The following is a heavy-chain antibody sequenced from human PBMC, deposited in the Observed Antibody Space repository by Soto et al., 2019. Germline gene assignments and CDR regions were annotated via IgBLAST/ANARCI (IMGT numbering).Heavy chain of an antibody. CDR2: VKHDGSEK. V-gene: IGHV3-7*03. Sequence: GGSLRLSCAASGFTFSTYWMSWVRQAPGKGLEWVATVKHDGSEKYFMDSVKGRFTISRDNAKKSLYLQMNSLRAEDTAVYYCARGSHFFDYWGQGALVTVSS. J-gene: IGHJ4*02. CDR1: GFTFSTYW. CDR3: ARGSHFFDY.